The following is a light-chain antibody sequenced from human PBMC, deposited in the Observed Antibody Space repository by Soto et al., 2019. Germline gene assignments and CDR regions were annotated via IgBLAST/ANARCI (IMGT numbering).Light chain of an antibody. V-gene: IGKV3-20*01. CDR3: QQYASSMVYT. Sequence: EIELTQSPGTLSLSPGGSATLSCRASQSFSTNYVAWYQHKAGQAPRLLIYGASTRATGIPDRFSGSGSGTDYTLTISRLEPEDFAVYYCQQYASSMVYTFGQGTKLEVK. CDR1: QSFSTNY. J-gene: IGKJ2*01. CDR2: GAS.